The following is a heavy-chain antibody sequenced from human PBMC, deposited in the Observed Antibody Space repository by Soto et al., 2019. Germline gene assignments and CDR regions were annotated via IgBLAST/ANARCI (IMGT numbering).Heavy chain of an antibody. V-gene: IGHV4-59*01. CDR2: IYYSGST. Sequence: SETLSLTCTVSGGSISSYYWSWFRQPPGKGLEWIGYIYYSGSTNYNPSLKSRVTISVDTSKNQFSLKLSSVTAADTAVYYCARMVYSSSWYGSYYFDYWGQRTLVTVSS. D-gene: IGHD6-13*01. CDR1: GGSISSYY. J-gene: IGHJ4*02. CDR3: ARMVYSSSWYGSYYFDY.